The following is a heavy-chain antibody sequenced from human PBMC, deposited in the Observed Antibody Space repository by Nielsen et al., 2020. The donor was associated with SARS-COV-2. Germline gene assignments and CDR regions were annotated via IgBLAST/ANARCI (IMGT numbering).Heavy chain of an antibody. CDR2: INSDGSIT. CDR1: GFTFSSYW. Sequence: GGSLRLSCAASGFTFSSYWMHWVRQAPGKGLVWVSRINSDGSITSYADSVKGRFTISRDNAKNTLYLQMNSLRAEDTAVYYCARGRFLEWLVGGYWGQGTLVTVSS. D-gene: IGHD3-3*01. V-gene: IGHV3-74*01. J-gene: IGHJ4*02. CDR3: ARGRFLEWLVGGY.